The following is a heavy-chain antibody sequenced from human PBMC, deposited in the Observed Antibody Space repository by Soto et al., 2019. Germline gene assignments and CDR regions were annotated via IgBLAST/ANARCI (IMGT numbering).Heavy chain of an antibody. CDR2: ISDDGSNK. V-gene: IGHV3-30*18. CDR1: GFTFSNYG. Sequence: QVQLVESGGGVVQPGRSLRLSCAASGFTFSNYGMHWVRQAPGKGLEWVAVISDDGSNKYYADSVKGRFSISRDNSKNTLVLQMNSRRGEDTAVYYCAKGDTRIYSSSWPSMIHYWGQGTLVTVSS. CDR3: AKGDTRIYSSSWPSMIHY. J-gene: IGHJ4*02. D-gene: IGHD6-13*01.